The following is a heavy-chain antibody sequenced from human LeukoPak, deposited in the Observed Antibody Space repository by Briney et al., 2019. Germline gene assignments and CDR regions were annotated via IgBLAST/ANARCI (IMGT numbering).Heavy chain of an antibody. Sequence: GGSLRLSCAASGFTFSSYGMHWVRQAPGKGLEWVAVISYDGSNKYYADSVKGRFTISRDNSKNTLYLQMNSLRAEDTAVYYCAKDSGYYGSGSRFDYWGQGTLVTVSS. CDR3: AKDSGYYGSGSRFDY. CDR1: GFTFSSYG. D-gene: IGHD3-10*01. V-gene: IGHV3-30*18. J-gene: IGHJ4*02. CDR2: ISYDGSNK.